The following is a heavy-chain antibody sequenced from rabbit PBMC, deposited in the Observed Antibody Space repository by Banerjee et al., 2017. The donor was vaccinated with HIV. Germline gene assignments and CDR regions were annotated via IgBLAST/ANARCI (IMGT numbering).Heavy chain of an antibody. CDR3: ARGGTYGGAGYAYTYDL. D-gene: IGHD6-1*01. CDR2: IYGGSSGKI. J-gene: IGHJ6*01. V-gene: IGHV1S40*01. Sequence: QSLEESGGDLVKPGASLTLTCTASGFSFSSSAYMCWVRQAPGKGLEWIACIYGGSSGKIYYATWAKGRFTISKTSSTTVTLQMTSLTAADTATYFGARGGTYGGAGYAYTYDLWGPGTLVTVS. CDR1: GFSFSSSAY.